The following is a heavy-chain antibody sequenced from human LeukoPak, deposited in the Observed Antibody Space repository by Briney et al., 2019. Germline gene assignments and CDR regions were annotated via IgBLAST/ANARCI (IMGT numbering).Heavy chain of an antibody. D-gene: IGHD6-19*01. CDR1: GFTFSSYS. CDR3: AKDLSAELSPYSSGWWVY. V-gene: IGHV3-48*01. CDR2: ISSSGSTI. Sequence: PGGSLRLSCAASGFTFSSYSMNWVRQAPGKGLEWVSYISSSGSTIYYADSVKGRFTISRDSARNSLYLQMNSLRAEDTAVYYCAKDLSAELSPYSSGWWVYWGQGTLVTVSS. J-gene: IGHJ4*02.